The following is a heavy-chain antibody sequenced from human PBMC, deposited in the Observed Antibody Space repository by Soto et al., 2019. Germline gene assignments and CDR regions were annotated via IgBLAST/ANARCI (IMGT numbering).Heavy chain of an antibody. D-gene: IGHD6-13*01. CDR1: GASISGYC. CDR3: ARMITATGTEYFDL. J-gene: IGHJ2*01. Sequence: QVQLQESGPGLVKPSETLSLTCTVSGASISGYCRNWIRQPPGEGLEWIGYIYYSGNTNYNSFLKSRVTMSVDTSKNQFSLNLTSVTPADTAVYYCARMITATGTEYFDLWGRGALVTVSS. V-gene: IGHV4-59*13. CDR2: IYYSGNT.